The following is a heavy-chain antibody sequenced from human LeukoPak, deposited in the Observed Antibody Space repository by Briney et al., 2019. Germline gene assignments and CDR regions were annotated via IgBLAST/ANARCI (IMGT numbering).Heavy chain of an antibody. D-gene: IGHD3-10*01. CDR2: IYISGST. CDR3: ARVEEGYGSGRRENYYYYYMDV. V-gene: IGHV4-61*02. Sequence: PSETLSLTCTVSGDSISSGSYYWSWIRQPAGKGLEWIGRIYISGSTNYNPSLKSRVTISVDTSKNQFSLKLSSVTAADTAVYYCARVEEGYGSGRRENYYYYYMDVWGKGTTVTVSS. CDR1: GDSISSGSYY. J-gene: IGHJ6*03.